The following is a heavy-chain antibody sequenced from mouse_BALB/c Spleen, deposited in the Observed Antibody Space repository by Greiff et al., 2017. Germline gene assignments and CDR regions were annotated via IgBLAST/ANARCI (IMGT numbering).Heavy chain of an antibody. CDR3: ARDTGTTAPFDY. CDR1: GFTFTDYY. D-gene: IGHD1-2*01. J-gene: IGHJ2*01. CDR2: IRNKANGYTT. V-gene: IGHV7-3*02. Sequence: EVQVVESGGGLVQPGGSLRLSCATSGFTFTDYYMSWVRQPPGKALEWLGFIRNKANGYTTEYSASVKGRFTISRDNSQSILYLQMNTLRAEDSATYYCARDTGTTAPFDYWGQGTTLTVSS.